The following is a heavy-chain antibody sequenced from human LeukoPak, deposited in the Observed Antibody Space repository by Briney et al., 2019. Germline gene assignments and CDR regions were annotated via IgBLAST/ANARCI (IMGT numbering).Heavy chain of an antibody. CDR1: GFTFRNYW. CDR2: ISSSSSFI. V-gene: IGHV3-21*01. J-gene: IGHJ4*02. Sequence: GGSLRLSCAASGFTFRNYWMSWVRQAPWKGLEFVSSISSSSSFIYYADSVKGRFTISRDNAKKSLSLQMNSLRADDTAVYYCARGYSSSWYLDWGQGTLVTVSS. CDR3: ARGYSSSWYLD. D-gene: IGHD6-13*01.